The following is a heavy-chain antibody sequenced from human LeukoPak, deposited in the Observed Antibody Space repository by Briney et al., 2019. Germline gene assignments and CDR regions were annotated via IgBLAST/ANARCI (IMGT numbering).Heavy chain of an antibody. CDR2: IYPGDSDT. CDR3: ARQSDNYYDSSKGFDY. D-gene: IGHD3-22*01. J-gene: IGHJ4*02. Sequence: GESLKISCKGSGYKFTSYWIGWVRQMPGKGLEWMGIIYPGDSDTRYSPSFQGQVTISADKSISTAYLQWSSLKASDSAMYYCARQSDNYYDSSKGFDYWGQGTLVTVSS. V-gene: IGHV5-51*01. CDR1: GYKFTSYW.